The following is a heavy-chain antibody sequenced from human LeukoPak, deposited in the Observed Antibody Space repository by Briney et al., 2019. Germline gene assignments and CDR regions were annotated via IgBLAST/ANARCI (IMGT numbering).Heavy chain of an antibody. CDR3: ARTDYDFWSGYTYGMDV. D-gene: IGHD3-3*01. J-gene: IGHJ6*02. CDR2: IYHSGST. CDR1: GGSISSGDYS. Sequence: SETLSLTCAVSGGSISSGDYSWSWIRQPPGKGLEWIGYIYHSGSTYYNPSLKSRVTISVDRSKNQFSLKLSSVTAADTAVYYCARTDYDFWSGYTYGMDVWGQGTTVTVSS. V-gene: IGHV4-30-2*01.